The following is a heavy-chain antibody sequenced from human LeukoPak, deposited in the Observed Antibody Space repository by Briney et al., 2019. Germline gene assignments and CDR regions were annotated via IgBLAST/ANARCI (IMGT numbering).Heavy chain of an antibody. V-gene: IGHV1-69*13. CDR1: GGTFSSYA. D-gene: IGHD6-13*01. CDR2: IIPIFGTA. CDR3: ARGPQELVPRWFDP. J-gene: IGHJ5*02. Sequence: SVKVSCKASGGTFSSYAISWVRQAPGQGLEWVGGIIPIFGTANYAQKFQGRVTITADESTSTAYMELSSLRSEDTAMYYCARGPQELVPRWFDPWGQGTLVTVSS.